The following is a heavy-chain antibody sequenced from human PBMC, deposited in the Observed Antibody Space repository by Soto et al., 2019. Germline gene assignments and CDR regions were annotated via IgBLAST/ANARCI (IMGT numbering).Heavy chain of an antibody. CDR1: RYIFTAYF. CDR2: INPNNGAT. Sequence: QVQLVQSGAEVKKPGASVKVSCKAPRYIFTAYFMHWVRQAPGQGHEWMGWINPNNGATHYGLSFQGRVTMTRDTSISTAYMELSSLRSDDTDVYYCAAHDPGARFDPWGQGTLVIVSS. J-gene: IGHJ5*02. D-gene: IGHD1-1*01. CDR3: AAHDPGARFDP. V-gene: IGHV1-2*02.